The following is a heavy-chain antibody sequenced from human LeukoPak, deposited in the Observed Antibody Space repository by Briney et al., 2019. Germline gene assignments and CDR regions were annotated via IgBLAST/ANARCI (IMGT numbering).Heavy chain of an antibody. CDR2: IYNSGST. V-gene: IGHV4-59*01. D-gene: IGHD1-26*01. CDR3: ARDLSGSYGIDY. J-gene: IGHJ4*02. CDR1: GGSFSGYY. Sequence: PLETLSLTCAVYGGSFSGYYWSWIQQPPGKGLEWIAYIYNSGSTNYNPSLKSRVTISVDTSKNQFSLKLTSVTAADTAVYYCARDLSGSYGIDYWGQGTLVTVSS.